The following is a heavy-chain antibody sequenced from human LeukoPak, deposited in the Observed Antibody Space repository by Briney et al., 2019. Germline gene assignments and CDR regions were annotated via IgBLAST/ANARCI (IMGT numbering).Heavy chain of an antibody. J-gene: IGHJ5*02. CDR3: ASSHQYLFDP. D-gene: IGHD2-2*01. Sequence: PSETLSLTCAVYGGSFSGYYWSWIRQPPGKGLEWIGEINHSGSTNYNPSLKSRVTISVDTSKNQFSLKLNSVTAADTAVYYCASSHQYLFDPWGQGTLVTVSS. V-gene: IGHV4-34*01. CDR1: GGSFSGYY. CDR2: INHSGST.